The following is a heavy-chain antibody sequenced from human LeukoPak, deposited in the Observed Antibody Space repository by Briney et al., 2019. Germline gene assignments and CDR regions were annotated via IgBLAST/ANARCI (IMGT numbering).Heavy chain of an antibody. V-gene: IGHV1-2*02. D-gene: IGHD2-15*01. CDR1: GYTLTGYY. J-gene: IGHJ5*02. CDR3: ARGVYCSGGSCYNWFDP. CDR2: INPNSGGT. Sequence: GASVKVSCKASGYTLTGYYMHWVRQAPGQGLEWMGWINPNSGGTNYAQKFQGRVTMTRDTSISTAYMELSRLRSDDTAVHYCARGVYCSGGSCYNWFDPWGQGTLVTVSS.